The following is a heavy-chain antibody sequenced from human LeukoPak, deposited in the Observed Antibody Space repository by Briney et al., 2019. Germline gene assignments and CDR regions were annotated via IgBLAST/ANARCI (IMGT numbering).Heavy chain of an antibody. J-gene: IGHJ4*02. Sequence: GGSLRLSCAASGFTFSNYAMNWVRQAPGRGLEWVSAINPSGGSTYYADSVKGLFTISRDNSKNTLYLQMNSLRAEDTALYFCAKAVSHSYFDFWGQGTLVTVSA. CDR2: INPSGGST. D-gene: IGHD6-19*01. CDR3: AKAVSHSYFDF. V-gene: IGHV3-23*01. CDR1: GFTFSNYA.